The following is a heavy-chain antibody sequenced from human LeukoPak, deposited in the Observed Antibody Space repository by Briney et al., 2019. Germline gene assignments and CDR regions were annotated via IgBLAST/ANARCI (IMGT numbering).Heavy chain of an antibody. V-gene: IGHV3-30-3*01. CDR3: ARDHARYCSGGSCYTPLDY. Sequence: GGSLRLSCAASGFTFSSYAMHWVRQAPGKGLEWVAVISYDGGNKYYADSVKGRFTISRDNSKNTLYLQMNSLRAEDTAVYYCARDHARYCSGGSCYTPLDYWGQGTLVTVSS. CDR1: GFTFSSYA. J-gene: IGHJ4*02. CDR2: ISYDGGNK. D-gene: IGHD2-15*01.